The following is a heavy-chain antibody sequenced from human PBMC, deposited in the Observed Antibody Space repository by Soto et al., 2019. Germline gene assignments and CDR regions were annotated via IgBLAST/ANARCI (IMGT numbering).Heavy chain of an antibody. CDR3: EKRRGGNPDEWFEP. CDR1: GYSFSNYW. D-gene: IGHD2-15*01. V-gene: IGHV5-51*01. J-gene: IGHJ5*02. Sequence: VESLKISCKVSGYSFSNYWIVWVRQMPGKGLEWMGIIYPGDSETKYSPSFQGQVTISADKSINTAYLQWISLKASDTAMYYCEKRRGGNPDEWFEPWGQGTLVTGSS. CDR2: IYPGDSET.